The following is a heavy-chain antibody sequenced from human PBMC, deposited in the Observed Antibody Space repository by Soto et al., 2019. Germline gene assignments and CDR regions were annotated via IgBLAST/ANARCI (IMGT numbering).Heavy chain of an antibody. CDR2: ISSSGSTI. J-gene: IGHJ6*02. CDR3: ARDQDYYGSGGLYYYYGMDV. CDR1: GFTFSSYE. Sequence: GGSLRLSCAASGFTFSSYEMNWVRQSPGKGLEWVSYISSSGSTIYYADSVKGRFTISRDNAKNSLYLQMNSLRAEDTAVYYCARDQDYYGSGGLYYYYGMDVWGQGTTVTVSS. D-gene: IGHD3-10*01. V-gene: IGHV3-48*03.